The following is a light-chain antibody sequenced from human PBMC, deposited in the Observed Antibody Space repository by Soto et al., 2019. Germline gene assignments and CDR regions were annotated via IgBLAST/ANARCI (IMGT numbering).Light chain of an antibody. CDR1: QSISSR. J-gene: IGKJ1*01. V-gene: IGKV1-5*03. CDR2: KAS. CDR3: QQYDSYSWT. Sequence: DIQMTQSPSTLSASVGDRVTITCRASQSISSRLAWYQQKPGKVPKLLNYKASSLESGVPSRFSGSGSGTEFTLTISSLQPDDFATYYCQQYDSYSWTFGQGTKVEI.